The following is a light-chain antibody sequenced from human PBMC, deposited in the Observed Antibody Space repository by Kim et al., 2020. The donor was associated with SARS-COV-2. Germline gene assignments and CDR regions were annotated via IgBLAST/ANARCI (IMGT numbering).Light chain of an antibody. CDR1: QSLSSSY. CDR2: GAS. J-gene: IGKJ2*01. CDR3: QQYCSSPLT. V-gene: IGKV3-20*01. Sequence: EIVLTQSPGTLSLSPGERATLSCRASQSLSSSYLAWYQQKPGQAPRLLIYGASSRATGIPDRFSGSGSGTDFTLTISRLEPEDFAVYYCQQYCSSPLTFGQGTKLEI.